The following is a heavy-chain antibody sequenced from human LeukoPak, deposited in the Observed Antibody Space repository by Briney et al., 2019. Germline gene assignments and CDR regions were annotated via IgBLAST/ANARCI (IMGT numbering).Heavy chain of an antibody. Sequence: GGSLRLSCAASGFTFSSYWMHWVRQAPGKGLVWVSRINGDGGSTSYADSVKGRFTISRDNAKNTLYLQMNSLRAEDTAVYYCAATYAFDYWGQGTLVTVSS. CDR3: AATYAFDY. CDR2: INGDGGST. J-gene: IGHJ4*02. CDR1: GFTFSSYW. V-gene: IGHV3-74*01.